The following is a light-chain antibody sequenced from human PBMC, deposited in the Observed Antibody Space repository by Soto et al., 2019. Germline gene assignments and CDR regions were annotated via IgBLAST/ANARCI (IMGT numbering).Light chain of an antibody. CDR1: QGFSSD. Sequence: DIQLTQSPSFLSASVGDRVTITCRASQGFSSDLAWYQQKPGKAPKLLIYAASTLQSGVPSRFSGSGSGTKFTLTISTLQPEDFATYYCQQLNSYPRTFGQGTKVDIK. CDR3: QQLNSYPRT. J-gene: IGKJ1*01. CDR2: AAS. V-gene: IGKV1-9*01.